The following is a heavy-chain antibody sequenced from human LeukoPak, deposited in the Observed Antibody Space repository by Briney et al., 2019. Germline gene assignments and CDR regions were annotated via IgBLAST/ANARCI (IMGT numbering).Heavy chain of an antibody. Sequence: GRSLRLSCAASGFTFSSYGMHWVRKAPAQGLELVAVIWYDGSNNYYADSVKGRFTISRDNSKNTLYLQMNSLRAEDTAVYYCARDPLYYYDSSGYYYAGGLDYWGQGTLVTVSS. J-gene: IGHJ4*02. CDR1: GFTFSSYG. V-gene: IGHV3-33*01. D-gene: IGHD3-22*01. CDR2: IWYDGSNN. CDR3: ARDPLYYYDSSGYYYAGGLDY.